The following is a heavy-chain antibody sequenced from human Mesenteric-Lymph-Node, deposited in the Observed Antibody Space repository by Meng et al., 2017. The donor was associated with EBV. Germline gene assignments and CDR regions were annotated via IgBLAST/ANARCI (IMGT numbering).Heavy chain of an antibody. D-gene: IGHD3-16*02. Sequence: VQVQESGPGLVKPSGTLSLPCAVSSGSISNSTWWGWVRQPPGKGLQWIGEIFHSGGTNYNPSLKSRVTISVDKSKNQFSLKVNSLTAADTAVYYCARITFGGAIGDWGQGTLVTVSS. CDR1: SGSISNSTW. V-gene: IGHV4-4*02. J-gene: IGHJ4*02. CDR3: ARITFGGAIGD. CDR2: IFHSGGT.